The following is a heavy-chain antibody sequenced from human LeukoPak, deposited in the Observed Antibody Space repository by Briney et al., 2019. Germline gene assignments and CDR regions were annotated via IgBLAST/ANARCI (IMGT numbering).Heavy chain of an antibody. CDR3: ARHFDWLLYLDY. V-gene: IGHV1-46*01. Sequence: ASVKVSCKASGYTFTSYGISWVRQAPGQGLEWMGIINPSGGSTSYAQKFQGRVTMTRDMSTSTVYMELSSLRSEDTAVYYCARHFDWLLYLDYWGQGTLVTVSS. CDR1: GYTFTSYG. J-gene: IGHJ4*02. CDR2: INPSGGST. D-gene: IGHD3-9*01.